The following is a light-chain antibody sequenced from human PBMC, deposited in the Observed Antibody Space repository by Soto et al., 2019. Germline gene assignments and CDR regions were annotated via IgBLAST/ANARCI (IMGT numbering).Light chain of an antibody. CDR1: SSDVGSYNY. J-gene: IGLJ1*01. CDR3: SSYTSRPSLFV. Sequence: QSVLTQPASVSGSPGQSVTISCTGTSSDVGSYNYVSWYQQHPGKAPKLVIFEVSIRPSGVSIRFSGSKSGNTASLTISGLQTEDEADYYCSSYTSRPSLFVFGSGTKVTVL. V-gene: IGLV2-14*01. CDR2: EVS.